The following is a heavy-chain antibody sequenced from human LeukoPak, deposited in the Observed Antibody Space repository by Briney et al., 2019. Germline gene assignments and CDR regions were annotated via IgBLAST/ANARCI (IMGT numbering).Heavy chain of an antibody. CDR1: GGTFISYA. Sequence: ASVKVSCKASGGTFISYAISWVRQAPGQGLEWMGGIIPIFGTANYAQKFQGRVTITADESTSTAYMELSSLRSEDTAVYYCATKYCSGGNCDYWGQETLVTVSS. D-gene: IGHD2-15*01. V-gene: IGHV1-69*01. J-gene: IGHJ4*02. CDR2: IIPIFGTA. CDR3: ATKYCSGGNCDY.